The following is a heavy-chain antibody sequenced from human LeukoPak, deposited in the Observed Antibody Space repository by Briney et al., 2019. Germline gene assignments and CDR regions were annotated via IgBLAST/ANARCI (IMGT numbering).Heavy chain of an antibody. J-gene: IGHJ4*02. Sequence: GGSLSLSCAASGFTFSSSLMTWVRQAPGKGLEWVASVNQDGGEKNYVDSVKGRFTISRDNAKNSLYLQMNSLRTEDTAVYYCASGRVTAVYWGQGTLVTVSS. V-gene: IGHV3-7*03. D-gene: IGHD2-21*02. CDR3: ASGRVTAVY. CDR2: VNQDGGEK. CDR1: GFTFSSSL.